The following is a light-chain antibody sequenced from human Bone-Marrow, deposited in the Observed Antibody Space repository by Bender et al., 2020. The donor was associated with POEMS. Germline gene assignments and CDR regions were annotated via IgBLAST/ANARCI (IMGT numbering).Light chain of an antibody. Sequence: QSALTQPASVSGSPGQSITISCTGTSGDVGGYNFVSWYQHHPGKAPKLMIFDVNNRPSGVSDRFSGSKSVNTASLTISGLQAEDEADYHCCSYALNYVFGTGTKVTVL. J-gene: IGLJ1*01. V-gene: IGLV2-14*03. CDR3: CSYALNYV. CDR1: SGDVGGYNF. CDR2: DVN.